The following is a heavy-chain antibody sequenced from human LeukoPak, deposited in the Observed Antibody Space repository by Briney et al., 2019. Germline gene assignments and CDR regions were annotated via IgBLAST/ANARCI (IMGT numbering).Heavy chain of an antibody. V-gene: IGHV3-30*03. CDR2: ISVDGSNE. Sequence: GGSLRLSCAASGFTFSSYGMHWVRQAPGKGLEWVAVISVDGSNEYYADSVKGRFTISRDNSKNTLFLQMNSLRPEDTAMYYCARERVPSRYFDSWGQGTLVTVSS. J-gene: IGHJ4*02. CDR3: ARERVPSRYFDS. CDR1: GFTFSSYG.